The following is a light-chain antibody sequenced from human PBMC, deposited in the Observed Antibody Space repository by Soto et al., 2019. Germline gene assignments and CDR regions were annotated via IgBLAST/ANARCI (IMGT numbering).Light chain of an antibody. CDR2: GAS. Sequence: EIVLTQSPGTLSVSPGERATLSCRASQSVSNSYLAWYQQKPGQAPRLLMYGASNRATGIPDRFSGSGSETDFTLTISRLEPEDFAVYYCQQYGTTRITFGQGTRLDIK. J-gene: IGKJ5*01. CDR3: QQYGTTRIT. V-gene: IGKV3-20*01. CDR1: QSVSNSY.